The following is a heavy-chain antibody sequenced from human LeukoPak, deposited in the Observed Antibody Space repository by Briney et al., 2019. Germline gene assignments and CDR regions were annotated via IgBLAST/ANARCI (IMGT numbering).Heavy chain of an antibody. CDR2: VYYSGNT. CDR1: GGSISGFY. Sequence: SETLSLTCTVSGGSISGFYWNWIRQPPGKGLEWIGYVYYSGNTNYNPSLKSRVTISLDTSKNQFSLKLRSVTAADTAVYYCARDVSVFGVVMDIDYWGQGTLVTVSS. CDR3: ARDVSVFGVVMDIDY. V-gene: IGHV4-59*01. J-gene: IGHJ4*02. D-gene: IGHD3-3*01.